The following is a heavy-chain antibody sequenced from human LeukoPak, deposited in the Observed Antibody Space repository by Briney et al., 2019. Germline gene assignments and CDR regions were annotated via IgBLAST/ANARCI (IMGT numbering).Heavy chain of an antibody. CDR3: ARGGGPYASTGFFAGPYDY. J-gene: IGHJ4*02. Sequence: SVKVSCKASGYTFTSYGISWVRQAPGQGLEWMGGLISLFGTAHYAQKLQGRVTITTDESTSTAYMVLSSLRSDDTAVYYCARGGGPYASTGFFAGPYDYWGRGTLVSVSS. CDR2: LISLFGTA. D-gene: IGHD2-2*01. CDR1: GYTFTSYG. V-gene: IGHV1-69*05.